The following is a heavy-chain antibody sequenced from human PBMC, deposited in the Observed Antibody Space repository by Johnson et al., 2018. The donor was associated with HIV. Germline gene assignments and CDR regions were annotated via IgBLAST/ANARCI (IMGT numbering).Heavy chain of an antibody. J-gene: IGHJ3*01. Sequence: VQLVESGGGLVKPGGSLRLSCAASGFTFDDYGMSWVRQGPGKGLEWVSGINWSGGSTGYAGSVQGRFTISRDNAKKSLYLQMNSLRAEDTALYYCAKSLHSRHAFDFWGQGTMVTVSS. CDR1: GFTFDDYG. CDR3: AKSLHSRHAFDF. V-gene: IGHV3-20*04. D-gene: IGHD6-13*01. CDR2: INWSGGST.